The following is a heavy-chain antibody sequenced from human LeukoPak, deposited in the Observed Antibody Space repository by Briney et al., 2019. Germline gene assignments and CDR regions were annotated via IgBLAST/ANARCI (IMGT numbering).Heavy chain of an antibody. V-gene: IGHV4-59*08. D-gene: IGHD3-10*01. CDR3: ARTSGDYYYYYMDV. CDR2: IYYSENT. Sequence: SETLSLTCTVSGVSISNYCWSWIRQPPGRGLEWIGYIYYSENTNYNPSLKSRVTISVDTSKNQFSLKLNSVTAADTAVYYCARTSGDYYYYYMDVWGKGTTLTVSS. CDR1: GVSISNYC. J-gene: IGHJ6*03.